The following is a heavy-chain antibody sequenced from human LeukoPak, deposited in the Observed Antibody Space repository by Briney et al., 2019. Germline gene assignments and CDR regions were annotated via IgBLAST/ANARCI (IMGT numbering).Heavy chain of an antibody. D-gene: IGHD3-22*01. J-gene: IGHJ4*02. V-gene: IGHV1-2*02. Sequence: GASVKVSCKASGYTFTGYYIHWVRQAPGQGLEGMGWINPNSCGTNYAQKFQGRVTMTRDTSISTAYMELSRLRSDDTDVYYCARDRRYYDSSGYYYEPYYFDYWGQGTLVTVSS. CDR3: ARDRRYYDSSGYYYEPYYFDY. CDR2: INPNSCGT. CDR1: GYTFTGYY.